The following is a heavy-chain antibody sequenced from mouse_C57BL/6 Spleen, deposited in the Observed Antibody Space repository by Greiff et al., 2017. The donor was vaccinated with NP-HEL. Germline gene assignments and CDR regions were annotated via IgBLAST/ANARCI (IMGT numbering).Heavy chain of an antibody. CDR2: ISDGGSYT. V-gene: IGHV5-4*01. J-gene: IGHJ1*03. CDR1: GFTFSSYA. Sequence: EVQLKESGGGLVKPGGSLKLSCAASGFTFSSYAMSWVRQTPEKRLEWVATISDGGSYTYYPDNVKGRFTISRDNAKNNLYLQMSHLKSEDTAMYYCARAVGGYFDVWGTGTTVTVSS. D-gene: IGHD1-1*01. CDR3: ARAVGGYFDV.